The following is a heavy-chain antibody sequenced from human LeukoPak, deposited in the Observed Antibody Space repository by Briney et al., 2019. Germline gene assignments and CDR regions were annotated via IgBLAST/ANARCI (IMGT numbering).Heavy chain of an antibody. CDR1: GGTFSSYA. V-gene: IGHV1-69*04. CDR2: IIPILGIA. CDR3: ARVDVSRAGDGYNFWYYLDY. D-gene: IGHD5-12*01. Sequence: SVKVSCKASGGTFSSYAISWVRQAPGQGLEWMGRIIPILGIANYAQKFQGRVTITADKSTSTAYMELSSLRSEDTAVYYCARVDVSRAGDGYNFWYYLDYWGQGTLVTVSS. J-gene: IGHJ4*02.